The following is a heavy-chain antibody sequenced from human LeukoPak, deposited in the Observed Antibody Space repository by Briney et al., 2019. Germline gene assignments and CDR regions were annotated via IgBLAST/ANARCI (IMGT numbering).Heavy chain of an antibody. CDR2: IYTSGST. CDR3: ARVQVVPAAARRAFDI. J-gene: IGHJ3*02. Sequence: SETLSLTCTVSGGSISSGSHYWSWIRQPAGKGLEWIGRIYTSGSTNYNPSLKSQVTISVDTSKNQFSLKLSSVTAADTAVYYCARVQVVPAAARRAFDIWGQGTMVTVSS. V-gene: IGHV4-61*02. D-gene: IGHD2-2*01. CDR1: GGSISSGSHY.